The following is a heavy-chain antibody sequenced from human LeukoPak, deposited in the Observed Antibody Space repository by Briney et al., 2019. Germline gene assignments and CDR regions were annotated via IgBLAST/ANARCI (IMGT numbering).Heavy chain of an antibody. CDR2: IYSGGST. D-gene: IGHD3-10*01. V-gene: IGHV3-66*01. CDR3: ARAPSGLPGDY. CDR1: GFTVSSNY. J-gene: IGHJ4*02. Sequence: GGSLGLSCAASGFTVSSNYMSWVRQAPGKGLEWVSVIYSGGSTYYADSVKGRFTISRDNSKNTLYLQMNSLRAEDTAVYYCARAPSGLPGDYWGQGTLVTVSS.